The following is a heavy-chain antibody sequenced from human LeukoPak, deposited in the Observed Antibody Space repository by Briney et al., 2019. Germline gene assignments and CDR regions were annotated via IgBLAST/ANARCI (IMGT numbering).Heavy chain of an antibody. V-gene: IGHV4-59*01. CDR2: IHYSGST. J-gene: IGHJ4*02. CDR3: ARVRAGGSGSFPDSFDY. Sequence: SETLSLTFTVSGGSISGDYWSWIRQSPGKGLEWIAYIHYSGSTSYNPALKSRVTISVDTSKNQFSLRLSSVTAADTAVYYCARVRAGGSGSFPDSFDYWGQGTLVTVSS. D-gene: IGHD3-10*01. CDR1: GGSISGDY.